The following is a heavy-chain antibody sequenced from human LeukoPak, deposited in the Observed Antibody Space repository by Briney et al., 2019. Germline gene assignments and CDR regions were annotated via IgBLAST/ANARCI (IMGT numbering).Heavy chain of an antibody. J-gene: IGHJ4*02. D-gene: IGHD6-19*01. CDR3: ARDGGVGYGSPLDY. CDR1: GYTFTGYY. V-gene: IGHV1-2*02. Sequence: ASVKVSCKASGYTFTGYYMHWVRQAPGQGLEWMGWINPNTGGTNFAQKFQGRATMTRETSISTAFMDLTRLASDDTAVYYCARDGGVGYGSPLDYWGQGTPVTVSS. CDR2: INPNTGGT.